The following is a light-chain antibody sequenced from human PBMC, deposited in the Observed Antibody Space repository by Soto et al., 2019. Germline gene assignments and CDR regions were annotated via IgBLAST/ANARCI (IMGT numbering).Light chain of an antibody. V-gene: IGKV1-39*01. CDR3: QQSYSAPRT. Sequence: DIQMTQSPSSLSASVGDRVTITCRASQTISNYLNWYLQKPGKAPKLLIYAASSLQSGVPLRFSGSGYGTDFSLTISSLQPEDFATYYCQQSYSAPRTFGQGTKVEVK. CDR1: QTISNY. CDR2: AAS. J-gene: IGKJ1*01.